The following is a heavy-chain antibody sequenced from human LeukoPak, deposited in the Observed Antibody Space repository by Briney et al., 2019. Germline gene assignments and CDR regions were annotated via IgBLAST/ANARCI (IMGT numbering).Heavy chain of an antibody. Sequence: GGSLRLSCAASGFTFSDYGMHWVRQAPGKGLEWVAFIRYDETKEYYGESVKGRFTISRDNSKNTLYLQMNSLRVGDTAVYHCAKWYYGSGAYYDPYLDYWGQGTLVTVSS. CDR2: IRYDETKE. D-gene: IGHD3-10*01. CDR3: AKWYYGSGAYYDPYLDY. V-gene: IGHV3-30*02. J-gene: IGHJ4*02. CDR1: GFTFSDYG.